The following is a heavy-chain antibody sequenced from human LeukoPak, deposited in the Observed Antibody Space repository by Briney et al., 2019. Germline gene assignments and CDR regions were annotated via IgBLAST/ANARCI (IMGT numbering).Heavy chain of an antibody. CDR1: GGSISSSS. Sequence: ETLSLTCTVSGGSISSSSYYWGWIRQPPGKGLEWVSSISSSSDHIYYAESVKGRFTISRDNAKNSLYVQVNSLRAEDTAVYYCARGSGSGSYYPRFDYWGQGTLVTVSS. J-gene: IGHJ4*02. CDR2: ISSSSDHI. D-gene: IGHD3-10*01. CDR3: ARGSGSGSYYPRFDY. V-gene: IGHV3-21*01.